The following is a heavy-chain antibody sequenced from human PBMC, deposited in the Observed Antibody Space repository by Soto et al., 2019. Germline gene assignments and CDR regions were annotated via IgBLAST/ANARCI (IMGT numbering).Heavy chain of an antibody. CDR2: IYYSGST. CDR3: ARGGRKYYYDSSGYYWFDP. J-gene: IGHJ5*02. D-gene: IGHD3-22*01. Sequence: PSETLSLTCTGSGGSISSYYWSWIRQPPGKGLEWIGYIYYSGSTNYNPSLKSRVTISVDTSKNQFSLKLSSVTAADTAVYYCARGGRKYYYDSSGYYWFDPWGQGTLVTVSS. CDR1: GGSISSYY. V-gene: IGHV4-59*01.